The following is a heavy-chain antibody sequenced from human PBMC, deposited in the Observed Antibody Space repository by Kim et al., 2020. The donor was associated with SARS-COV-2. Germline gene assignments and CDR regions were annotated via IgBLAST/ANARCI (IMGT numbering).Heavy chain of an antibody. J-gene: IGHJ4*02. CDR3: AKDIEFDWLLRRFDY. V-gene: IGHV3-9*01. Sequence: GGSLRLSCAASGFTFDDYAMHWVRQAPGKGLEWVSGISWNSGSIGYADSVKGRFTISRDNAKNSLYLQMNSLRAEDTALYYCAKDIEFDWLLRRFDYWGQGTLVTVSS. CDR1: GFTFDDYA. CDR2: ISWNSGSI. D-gene: IGHD3-9*01.